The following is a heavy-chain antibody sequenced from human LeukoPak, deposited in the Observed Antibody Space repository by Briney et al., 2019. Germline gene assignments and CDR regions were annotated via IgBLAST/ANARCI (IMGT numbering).Heavy chain of an antibody. CDR2: IKQDGSEK. CDR1: GFTFSSYW. Sequence: PGGSLRLSCAAPGFTFSSYWMSSVRQAPGEGLEWVANIKQDGSEKYYVDSVKGRFTISRDNAKNTRYLKMNSLRAEDTAVYYCARDPSGYDHWGQGTLVTVSS. CDR3: ARDPSGYDH. D-gene: IGHD5-12*01. J-gene: IGHJ4*02. V-gene: IGHV3-7*01.